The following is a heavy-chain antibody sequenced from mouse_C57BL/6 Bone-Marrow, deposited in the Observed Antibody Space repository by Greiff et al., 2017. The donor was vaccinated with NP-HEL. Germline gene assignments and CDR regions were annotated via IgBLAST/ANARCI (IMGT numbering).Heavy chain of an antibody. Sequence: QVQLQQPGAELVKPGASVKLSCKASGYTFTSYWMQWVKQRPGQGLEWIGEIDPSDSNTNYNQKFKGKATLTVDPSSSTAYMQLISLTSEDSAVYYCARSGIYYGYDGVYFDYWGQGTTLTVSS. CDR2: IDPSDSNT. D-gene: IGHD2-2*01. J-gene: IGHJ2*01. CDR1: GYTFTSYW. CDR3: ARSGIYYGYDGVYFDY. V-gene: IGHV1-50*01.